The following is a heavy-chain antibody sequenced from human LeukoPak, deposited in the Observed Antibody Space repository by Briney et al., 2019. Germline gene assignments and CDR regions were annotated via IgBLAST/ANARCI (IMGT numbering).Heavy chain of an antibody. CDR2: INHTGST. CDR3: ATVFDYYYMDV. CDR1: GGSFSAYY. J-gene: IGHJ6*03. Sequence: SETLSLTCAVYGGSFSAYYYSWIRQPPGKGLEWFGEINHTGSTNYNPSLKSRVIISVDTSKNQFSLKLSSVTAADTAVYYCATVFDYYYMDVWGKGTTVTVSS. V-gene: IGHV4-34*01.